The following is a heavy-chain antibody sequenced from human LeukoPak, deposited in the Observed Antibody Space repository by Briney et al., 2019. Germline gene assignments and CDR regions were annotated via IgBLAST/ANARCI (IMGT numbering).Heavy chain of an antibody. CDR3: ATATVTNDYFDY. J-gene: IGHJ4*02. CDR2: IYYSGST. D-gene: IGHD4-17*01. Sequence: SETLSLTCAVSGGSISSGGYSWSWIRQPPGKGLEWIGYIYYSGSTYYNPSLKSRATISVDTSKNQFSLKLSSVTAADTAVYYCATATVTNDYFDYWGQGTLVTVSS. CDR1: GGSISSGGYS. V-gene: IGHV4-30-4*07.